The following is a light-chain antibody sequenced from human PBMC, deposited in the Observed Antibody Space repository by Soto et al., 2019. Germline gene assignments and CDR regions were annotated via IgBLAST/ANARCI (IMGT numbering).Light chain of an antibody. CDR2: DTS. Sequence: EIVLTQSPATLSLSPGERATLSCRASQSFSSYLAWYQQKPGQAPRLLIYDTSHRATGIPARFSGSGSGTDFTLTISSLEPEDFAVYYCQQRSNWPPGYTFGQGTKLEIK. V-gene: IGKV3-11*01. J-gene: IGKJ2*01. CDR3: QQRSNWPPGYT. CDR1: QSFSSY.